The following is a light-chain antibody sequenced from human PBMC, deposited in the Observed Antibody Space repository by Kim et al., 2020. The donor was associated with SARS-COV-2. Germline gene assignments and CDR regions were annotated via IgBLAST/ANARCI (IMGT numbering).Light chain of an antibody. Sequence: SYELTQPLSVSVSPGQTASITCSGDKLGDKYACWYQQKPGQSPVLVIYQDSKRPSGIPERFSGSNSGNTATLTISGTQAMDEADYYCQAWDSSTNVVFGG. J-gene: IGLJ2*01. CDR1: KLGDKY. V-gene: IGLV3-1*01. CDR3: QAWDSSTNVV. CDR2: QDS.